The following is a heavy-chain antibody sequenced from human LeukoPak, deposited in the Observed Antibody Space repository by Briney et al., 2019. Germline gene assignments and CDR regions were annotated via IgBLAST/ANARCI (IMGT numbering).Heavy chain of an antibody. Sequence: TLSLTCTVSGGSISSGGYYWSWLRQHPGTGLEWIGYIYYSGSTYYNPSLKSRVTISVDTSKNQFSLKLSSVTAADTAVYYCARALRLGELSLPPFDYWGQGTLVTVSS. D-gene: IGHD3-16*02. J-gene: IGHJ4*02. CDR2: IYYSGST. V-gene: IGHV4-31*03. CDR3: ARALRLGELSLPPFDY. CDR1: GGSISSGGYY.